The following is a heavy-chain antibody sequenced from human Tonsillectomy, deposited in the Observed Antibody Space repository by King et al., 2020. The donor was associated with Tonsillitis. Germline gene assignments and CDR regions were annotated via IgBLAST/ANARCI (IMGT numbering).Heavy chain of an antibody. CDR2: ISYSGSA. V-gene: IGHV4-59*01. CDR3: ARARFGYSMDV. D-gene: IGHD3-10*01. CDR1: GGSISSYY. Sequence: QLQESGPGLVKPSETLSLTCSVSGGSISSYYWSWIRQPPGKGLEWIGYISYSGSANYNPSLKSRVTISLDTSKNQFSLRLSSVTASDTAVYYCARARFGYSMDVWGKGTTVTVSS. J-gene: IGHJ6*03.